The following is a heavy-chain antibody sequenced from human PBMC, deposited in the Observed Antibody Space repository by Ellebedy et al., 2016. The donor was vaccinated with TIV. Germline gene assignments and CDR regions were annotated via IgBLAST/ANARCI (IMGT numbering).Heavy chain of an antibody. CDR3: AAGFGTHY. J-gene: IGHJ4*02. Sequence: PGGSLRLSCAASGFTFSDYYMSWIRQAPGKGLEWVSYISGSSTYTNYADSVKGRFTISRDNAKNSLFLQMDSLRAEDTAVYYCAAGFGTHYWGQGTRVTVSS. CDR2: ISGSSTYT. V-gene: IGHV3-11*06. CDR1: GFTFSDYY. D-gene: IGHD3-3*01.